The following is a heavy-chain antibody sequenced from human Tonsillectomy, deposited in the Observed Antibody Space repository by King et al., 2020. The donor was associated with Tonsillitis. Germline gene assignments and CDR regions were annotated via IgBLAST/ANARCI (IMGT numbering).Heavy chain of an antibody. CDR2: TKQDGSEK. CDR1: GFTFHSYW. CDR3: AREIRPLIWGGSGRGMDV. D-gene: IGHD6-19*01. Sequence: EVQLVESGGGLVQPGGSLRLSCAASGFTFHSYWMSWVRQAPGKGLEWVANTKQDGSEKYYVDSVKGRFTFSRDNSKNSLFLQMNGLRAEDTAVYYCAREIRPLIWGGSGRGMDVWGQGTTVTVSS. J-gene: IGHJ6*02. V-gene: IGHV3-7*03.